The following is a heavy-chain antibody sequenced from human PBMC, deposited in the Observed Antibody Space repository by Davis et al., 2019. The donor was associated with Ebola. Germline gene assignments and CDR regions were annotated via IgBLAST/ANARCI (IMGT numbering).Heavy chain of an antibody. J-gene: IGHJ2*01. Sequence: SETLSLTCTVSGGSISSGSCYWTWIRQPAGKGLEWVGQIYTSGNTNYNPSLNGRVTISLDTSKNQFSLKLRSVTAADTAVYYCARGRRPPNWHFDLWGRGTLVTVSS. CDR2: IYTSGNT. CDR1: GGSISSGSCY. CDR3: ARGRRPPNWHFDL. V-gene: IGHV4-61*09.